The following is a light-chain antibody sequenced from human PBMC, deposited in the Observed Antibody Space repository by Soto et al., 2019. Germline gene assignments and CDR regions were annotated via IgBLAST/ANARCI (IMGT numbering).Light chain of an antibody. CDR3: CSYRSTTAIV. Sequence: QSVLTQPAAVSGSPGQSITISCTPTSSDLDPYNYVSWYQQFPGKAPKLILYGVSHRPSGVSNRFSGSKFGNTVSLTISGLQAEDEADYFCCSYRSTTAIVFGGGTKVTV. J-gene: IGLJ2*01. V-gene: IGLV2-14*01. CDR1: SSDLDPYNY. CDR2: GVS.